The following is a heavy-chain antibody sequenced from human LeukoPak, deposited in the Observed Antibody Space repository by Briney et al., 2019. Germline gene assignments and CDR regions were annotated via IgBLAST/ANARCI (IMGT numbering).Heavy chain of an antibody. D-gene: IGHD4-11*01. CDR3: ARDGDYSSLFDY. V-gene: IGHV3-7*01. J-gene: IGHJ4*02. CDR2: IKQDGSEK. CDR1: GFTFNRYW. Sequence: GGSLRLSCAGSGFTFNRYWMSWVRQAPGKGLEWVANIKQDGSEKYYVDSVKGRFTISRDNVKNSLYPQVNSLRAEDTAVYYCARDGDYSSLFDYWGQGTLVTVSS.